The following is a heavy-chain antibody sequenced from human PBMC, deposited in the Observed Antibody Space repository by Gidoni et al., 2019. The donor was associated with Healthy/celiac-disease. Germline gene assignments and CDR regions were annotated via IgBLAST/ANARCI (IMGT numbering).Heavy chain of an antibody. CDR2: IYYSGST. D-gene: IGHD3-16*02. CDR1: GGSISSGGYS. J-gene: IGHJ4*02. V-gene: IGHV4-31*03. CDR3: ASTITYYDYIWGSYRTLYYFDY. Sequence: QVQLQESGPGLVKPSHTLSLTCTVSGGSISSGGYSWSWIRQHPGKGLEWIGYIYYSGSTYYNPSLKSRVTISVDTSKNQFSLKLSSVTAADTAVYYCASTITYYDYIWGSYRTLYYFDYWGQGTLVTVSS.